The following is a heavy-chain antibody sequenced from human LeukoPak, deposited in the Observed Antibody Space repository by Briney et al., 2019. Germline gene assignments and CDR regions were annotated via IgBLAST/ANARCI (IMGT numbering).Heavy chain of an antibody. J-gene: IGHJ5*02. Sequence: GGSLRLSCAASGFTFSSYGMHWVRQAPGKGLEWVAFIRYDGGNKYYADSVKGRFTISRDNSKNTLYLQMNSLRAEDTAVYYCAKDGGRKWELHVNWFDPWGQGTLVTVSS. D-gene: IGHD1-26*01. V-gene: IGHV3-30*02. CDR1: GFTFSSYG. CDR2: IRYDGGNK. CDR3: AKDGGRKWELHVNWFDP.